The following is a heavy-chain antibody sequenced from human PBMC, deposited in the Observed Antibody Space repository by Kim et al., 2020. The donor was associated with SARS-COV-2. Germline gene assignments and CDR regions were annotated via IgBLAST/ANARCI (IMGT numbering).Heavy chain of an antibody. D-gene: IGHD3-22*01. CDR1: GYTFTDYA. V-gene: IGHV1-18*04. CDR3: ARRPFRGYPIIY. J-gene: IGHJ1*01. Sequence: ASVKVSCKASGYTFTDYAINWVRQAPGQRLEWMGWITPYNGNTHDAQKFQGRITMTTDTSASTAYLELGSLTFDDTAFYYCARRPFRGYPIIYWGRGTLVSVP. CDR2: ITPYNGNT.